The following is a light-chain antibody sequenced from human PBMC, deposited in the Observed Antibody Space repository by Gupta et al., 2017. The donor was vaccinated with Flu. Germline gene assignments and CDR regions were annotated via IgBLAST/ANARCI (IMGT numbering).Light chain of an antibody. V-gene: IGKV1-33*01. CDR1: QAIRNN. J-gene: IGKJ3*01. CDR3: QSYDHNTYRFT. Sequence: SASVGERVTITGQASQAIRNNGNLEQQKPGPANKLIIYESSTLETGVPARLRLSGSGTDLAFTIRSLQPQDVATDDCQSYDHNTYRFTFGSGTRVEIK. CDR2: ESS.